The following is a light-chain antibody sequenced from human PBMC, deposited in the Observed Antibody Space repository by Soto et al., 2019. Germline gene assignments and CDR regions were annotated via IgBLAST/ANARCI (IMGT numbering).Light chain of an antibody. CDR1: SSNIGNNL. V-gene: IGLV1-44*01. Sequence: QSVLTQPPSASGTPGQRVTISCSGSSSNIGNNLVNWYQQLPGTAPKLLMYSNNQRPSGVPDRFSGSKSRTSASLAISGLQSEDEADYYCAAWDDSLNGVLFGGGTKLTVL. CDR3: AAWDDSLNGVL. CDR2: SNN. J-gene: IGLJ2*01.